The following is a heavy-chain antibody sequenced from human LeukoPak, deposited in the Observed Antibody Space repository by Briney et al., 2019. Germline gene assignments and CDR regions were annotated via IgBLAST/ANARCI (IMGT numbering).Heavy chain of an antibody. CDR1: GGSVSTSFHS. CDR2: IYHRGNT. CDR3: VRGDGYGDYVGLSGH. Sequence: SETLSLTCAVSGGSVSTSFHSWNWIRQPPGKAPEFIGYIYHRGNTYSNPSLGSRVTISIDTSKNYFSLNLNSVTAADTAVYYCVRGDGYGDYVGLSGHWGPGTLVTVSS. V-gene: IGHV4-30-2*01. J-gene: IGHJ4*02. D-gene: IGHD4-17*01.